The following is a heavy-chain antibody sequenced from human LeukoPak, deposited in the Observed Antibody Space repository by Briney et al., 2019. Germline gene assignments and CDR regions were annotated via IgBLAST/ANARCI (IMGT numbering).Heavy chain of an antibody. Sequence: SVKVSCKASGGTFSSYAISWVRQAPGQGLEWMGRIIPILGIANYAQKFQGRVTITAHKSTSTAYMELSSLRSEDTAVYYCARDRVSYYYGSGSLEADYWGQGTLVTVSS. J-gene: IGHJ4*02. CDR1: GGTFSSYA. CDR3: ARDRVSYYYGSGSLEADY. D-gene: IGHD3-10*01. CDR2: IIPILGIA. V-gene: IGHV1-69*04.